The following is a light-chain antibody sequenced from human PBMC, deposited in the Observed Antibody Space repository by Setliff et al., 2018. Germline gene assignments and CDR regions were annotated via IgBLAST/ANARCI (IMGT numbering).Light chain of an antibody. CDR2: EVS. V-gene: IGLV2-14*01. CDR1: SSDVGYYNY. CDR3: SSYTSSSTRG. J-gene: IGLJ1*01. Sequence: QSVLTQPASVSGSPGQSITISCTGTSSDVGYYNYVSWYQQHPGKAPKLMIYEVSNRPSGVSNRFSGSKSGNTASLTISGLQAEDEADYYCSSYTSSSTRGFGTGTKVTVL.